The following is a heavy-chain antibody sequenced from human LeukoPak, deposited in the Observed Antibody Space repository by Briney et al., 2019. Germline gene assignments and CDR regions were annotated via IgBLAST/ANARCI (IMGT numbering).Heavy chain of an antibody. J-gene: IGHJ4*02. CDR1: GGSISSYY. CDR2: IYYSGST. V-gene: IGHV4-59*12. Sequence: SETPSLTCTVSGGSISSYYWSWIRQPPGKGLEWIGYIYYSGSTNYNPSLKSRVTISVDTSKNQFSLKLSSVTAADTAVYSCAKAVPFESDAWRQTFDYWGQGTLVTVSS. D-gene: IGHD3-16*01. CDR3: AKAVPFESDAWRQTFDY.